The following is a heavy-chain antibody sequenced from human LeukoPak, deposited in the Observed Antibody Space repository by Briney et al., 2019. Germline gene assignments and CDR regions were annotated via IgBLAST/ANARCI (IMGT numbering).Heavy chain of an antibody. CDR3: ARVARCTSCFDVDY. V-gene: IGHV4-59*08. D-gene: IGHD2-2*01. CDR1: RGSISSYY. CDR2: IYYSGST. Sequence: ASETLSLTCTVSRGSISSYYWSWIRQPPGKGLEWIGYIYYSGSTNYNPSLKSRVTISVDTSKNQFSLTLSSVTAADTAVYYCARVARCTSCFDVDYWGQGTLVTVSS. J-gene: IGHJ4*02.